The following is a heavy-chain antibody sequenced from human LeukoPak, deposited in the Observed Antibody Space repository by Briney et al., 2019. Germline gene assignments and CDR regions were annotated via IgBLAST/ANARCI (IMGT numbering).Heavy chain of an antibody. V-gene: IGHV1-2*02. Sequence: GASVKVSCKASGGTFSSYAISWVRQAPGQGLEWMGWINPNSGGTNYAQNLQGRVTMTRDTSISTAYMELSRLESDDTAVYYCARESTFDIWGQGTMVTVSS. J-gene: IGHJ3*02. CDR3: ARESTFDI. CDR2: INPNSGGT. CDR1: GGTFSSYA.